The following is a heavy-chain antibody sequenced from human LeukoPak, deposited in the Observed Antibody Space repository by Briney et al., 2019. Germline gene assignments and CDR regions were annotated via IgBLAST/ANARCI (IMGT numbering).Heavy chain of an antibody. Sequence: GGSLRLSCTASEFTFRTYWMSWVRQAPGKGLEWVANIKQDGSEEYYVDSVKGRFTISRDNSKNTLYLQMNSLRAEDMAVYYCARDRNTMIRGVIIRGVFDYWGQGTLVTVSS. J-gene: IGHJ4*02. CDR2: IKQDGSEE. V-gene: IGHV3-7*01. D-gene: IGHD3-10*01. CDR3: ARDRNTMIRGVIIRGVFDY. CDR1: EFTFRTYW.